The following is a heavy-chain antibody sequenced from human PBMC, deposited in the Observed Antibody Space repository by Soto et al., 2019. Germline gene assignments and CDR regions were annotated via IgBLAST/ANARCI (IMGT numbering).Heavy chain of an antibody. CDR1: GYSFTSYW. Sequence: HGESLKISCKGSGYSFTSYWISWVRQMPGKGREWMGRIDPSDSYTNYSPSFQGQVTISADKSISTAYLQWSSLKASDTAMYYCARPKGYGSSTSCSEADYGMDVWGQGTTVTVSS. J-gene: IGHJ6*02. D-gene: IGHD2-2*01. CDR3: ARPKGYGSSTSCSEADYGMDV. V-gene: IGHV5-10-1*01. CDR2: IDPSDSYT.